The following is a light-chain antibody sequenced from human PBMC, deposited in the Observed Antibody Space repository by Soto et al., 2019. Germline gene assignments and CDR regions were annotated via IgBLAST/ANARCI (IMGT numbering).Light chain of an antibody. CDR1: QSVSSSY. J-gene: IGKJ1*01. V-gene: IGKV3-20*01. CDR3: QKYGSPPLT. CDR2: AAC. Sequence: IVLTQSPGTLSLSPGERATLSCRASQSVSSSYLAWYQQTPRAPPRLLIYAACSRATGIPERFSGSASATVSPTTISRLEPEDSAVYYCQKYGSPPLTFGQGTKVDIK.